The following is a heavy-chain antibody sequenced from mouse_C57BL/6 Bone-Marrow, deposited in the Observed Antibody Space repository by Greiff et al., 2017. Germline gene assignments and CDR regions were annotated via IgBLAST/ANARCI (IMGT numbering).Heavy chain of an antibody. CDR2: ISYSGST. V-gene: IGHV3-8*01. CDR3: ARYYDYAGGYFDY. Sequence: EVQLVESGPGLAKPSQTLTLSCSATGYSITSDYWNWIRKFPGKKLEYMGYISYSGSTNYNPSLKSRISITRDTAKNQYYLQLNSVTTEDTATYYCARYYDYAGGYFDYWGQGTTLTVSS. D-gene: IGHD2-4*01. J-gene: IGHJ2*01. CDR1: GYSITSDY.